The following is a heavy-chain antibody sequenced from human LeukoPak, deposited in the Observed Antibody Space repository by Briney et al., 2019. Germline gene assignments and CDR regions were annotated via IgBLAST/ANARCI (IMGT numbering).Heavy chain of an antibody. CDR3: IGEGTTDY. Sequence: PGGSLRLSCTASGFTFRDYAMSWVRQAPGRGLERVGFIRSKAYGGTTEYAASVKGRFTISRDDSKSIAYLQMNSLKTEDTAVYYCIGEGTTDYWGQGSLVTVSS. J-gene: IGHJ4*02. CDR2: IRSKAYGGTT. D-gene: IGHD1-7*01. CDR1: GFTFRDYA. V-gene: IGHV3-49*04.